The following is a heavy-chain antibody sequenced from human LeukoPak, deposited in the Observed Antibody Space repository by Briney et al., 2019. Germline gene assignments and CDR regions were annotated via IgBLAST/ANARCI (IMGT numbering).Heavy chain of an antibody. Sequence: SETLSLTCAVYGGSFSGYYWSWIRQPPGKGLEWIGEINHSGSTNYNPSLKSRVTISVDTSKNQFSLKLSSVTAADTAVYYCARDLDYYGSAVWFDPWGQGTLVTVSS. CDR3: ARDLDYYGSAVWFDP. J-gene: IGHJ5*02. V-gene: IGHV4-34*01. CDR2: INHSGST. CDR1: GGSFSGYY. D-gene: IGHD3-10*01.